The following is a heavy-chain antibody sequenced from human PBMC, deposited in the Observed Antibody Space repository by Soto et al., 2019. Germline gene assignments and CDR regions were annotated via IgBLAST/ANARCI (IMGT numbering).Heavy chain of an antibody. V-gene: IGHV5-51*01. D-gene: IGHD1-7*01. CDR1: GFNFGGSW. J-gene: IGHJ4*02. CDR2: IHPGTSDT. Sequence: DVQLVQSRAEVKKPGESLKISCKASGFNFGGSWIGWVRQMPGKGLEWMGIIHPGTSDTRYSPSFQGQVTMSADTSINTAYLQWRSLKPSDTATYFCARVGFIGTPPDYWGQGTRVTVSS. CDR3: ARVGFIGTPPDY.